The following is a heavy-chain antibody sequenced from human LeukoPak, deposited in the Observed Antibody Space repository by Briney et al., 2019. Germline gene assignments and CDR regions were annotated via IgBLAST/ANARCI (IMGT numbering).Heavy chain of an antibody. CDR1: GGTFSSYA. V-gene: IGHV1-69*13. Sequence: SVKVSCKASGGTFSSYAISWVRQAPGQGLEWMGGIIPIFGTANYAQKFQGRVTITADESTSTAYMELSSLRSEDTAVYYCAKDESPRIAADNYWGQGTLVTVSS. CDR2: IIPIFGTA. J-gene: IGHJ4*02. D-gene: IGHD6-25*01. CDR3: AKDESPRIAADNY.